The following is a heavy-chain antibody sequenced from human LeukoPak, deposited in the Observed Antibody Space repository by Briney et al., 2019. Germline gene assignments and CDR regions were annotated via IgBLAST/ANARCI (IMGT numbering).Heavy chain of an antibody. D-gene: IGHD6-19*01. J-gene: IGHJ6*03. V-gene: IGHV3-53*01. CDR1: GFTVSSNY. Sequence: PGGSLRLSCAASGFTVSSNYMSWVRQAPGKGLEGVSVIYSGGSTYYADSVKGRFTISRDHSKNTRHLQMNSLRAEDTAVYFCARGPRIAVANNYSYMDVWGKGTTVTVSS. CDR2: IYSGGST. CDR3: ARGPRIAVANNYSYMDV.